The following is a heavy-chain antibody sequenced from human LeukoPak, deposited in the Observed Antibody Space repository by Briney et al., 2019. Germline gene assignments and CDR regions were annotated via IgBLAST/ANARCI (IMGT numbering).Heavy chain of an antibody. CDR3: ARVACSSTSCFNPDAFDI. D-gene: IGHD2-2*01. Sequence: SQTLSLTCTVSGGSISSGGYYWRWIRQPPGRGLEWIGYIYHSGSTYYNPSLKSRVTISVDRSKNQLSLKLSSVTAADTAVYYCARVACSSTSCFNPDAFDIWGQGTMVTVSS. CDR1: GGSISSGGYY. J-gene: IGHJ3*02. CDR2: IYHSGST. V-gene: IGHV4-30-2*01.